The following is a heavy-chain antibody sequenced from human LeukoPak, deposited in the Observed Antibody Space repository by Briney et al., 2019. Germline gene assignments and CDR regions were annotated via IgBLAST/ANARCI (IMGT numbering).Heavy chain of an antibody. CDR3: ARVHDSSGYYYGVDY. V-gene: IGHV3-30*04. CDR1: GFTFSSYA. CDR2: ISYDGSNK. D-gene: IGHD3-22*01. J-gene: IGHJ4*02. Sequence: PGGSLRLSCAASGFTFSSYAMHWVRQAPGKGLEWVAVISYDGSNKYYADSVKGRFTISRDNSKNTLYLQMNSLRAEDTAVYYCARVHDSSGYYYGVDYWGQGTLVTVSS.